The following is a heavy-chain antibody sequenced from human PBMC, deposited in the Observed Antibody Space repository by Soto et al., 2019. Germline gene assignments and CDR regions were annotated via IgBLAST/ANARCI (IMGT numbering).Heavy chain of an antibody. D-gene: IGHD3-3*01. V-gene: IGHV1-69*13. Sequence: SVKVSCKASGGTFSSYAISWVRQAPGQGLEWMGGIIPIFGTANYAQKFQGRVTITADESTSTAYMELSSLRSEDTAVYYCARVSTIFGVAHYYYYAMVVWGQGTTLTVYS. CDR2: IIPIFGTA. CDR3: ARVSTIFGVAHYYYYAMVV. J-gene: IGHJ6*02. CDR1: GGTFSSYA.